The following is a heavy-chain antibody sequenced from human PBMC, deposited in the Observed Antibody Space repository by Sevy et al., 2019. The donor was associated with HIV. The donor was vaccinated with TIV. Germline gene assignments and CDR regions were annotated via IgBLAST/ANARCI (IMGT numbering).Heavy chain of an antibody. Sequence: GGSLRLSCAASGFSFSNAWMSWVRQAPGKGPEWVGRIKSKTEGATRDFAAPVKGRLLISRDDSRNTVYLQMNSLKTEDTAVYYCTAGVGASDFDYWGQGTLVTVSS. J-gene: IGHJ4*02. V-gene: IGHV3-15*01. D-gene: IGHD1-26*01. CDR1: GFSFSNAW. CDR2: IKSKTEGATR. CDR3: TAGVGASDFDY.